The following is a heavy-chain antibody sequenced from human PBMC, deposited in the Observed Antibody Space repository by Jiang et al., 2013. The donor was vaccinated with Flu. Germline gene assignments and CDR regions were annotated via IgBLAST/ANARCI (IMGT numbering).Heavy chain of an antibody. D-gene: IGHD3-9*01. CDR3: ARHRGGRYLGNYYFFDS. CDR2: VYYATA. V-gene: IGHV4-39*01. J-gene: IGHJ4*02. Sequence: GSGLVKPSETLSLTCTVSGDSFASSNYYWGWIRLAPGKGLEWIGSVYYATAYYNPSLSSRVTISADMSKRQFTLSLSSVTAADTAVYYCARHRGGRYLGNYYFFDSWGQGTLVTVSS. CDR1: GDSFASSNYY.